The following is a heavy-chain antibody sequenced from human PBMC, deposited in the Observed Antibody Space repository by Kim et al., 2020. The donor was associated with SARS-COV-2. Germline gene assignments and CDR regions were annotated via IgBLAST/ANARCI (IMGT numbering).Heavy chain of an antibody. V-gene: IGHV3-23*01. D-gene: IGHD6-6*01. Sequence: GGSLRLSCVASGFSFGNYAMSWVRQAPGEGLEWVSTIGGAGSGGSTDYADSVKARFTISRDNSKNTLYLQMSSLRAEDTAAYHCASHKAGPSARALFYYGLDVWGLGTTVIVSS. CDR1: GFSFGNYA. CDR2: IGGAGSGGST. CDR3: ASHKAGPSARALFYYGLDV. J-gene: IGHJ6*01.